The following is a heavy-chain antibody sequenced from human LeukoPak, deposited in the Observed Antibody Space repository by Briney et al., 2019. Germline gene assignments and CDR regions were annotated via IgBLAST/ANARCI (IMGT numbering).Heavy chain of an antibody. CDR3: GKEGGA. CDR2: IGGRGGST. Sequence: GGSLRLSCAASGFRFSDFTMTWVRQAPGKGPEWVSAIGGRGGSTYYADSLGGRFTISRDNSKDMLYLQMNSLKVEDTATYYCGKEGGAWGQGTKVTVSS. D-gene: IGHD3-16*01. V-gene: IGHV3-23*01. CDR1: GFRFSDFT. J-gene: IGHJ5*02.